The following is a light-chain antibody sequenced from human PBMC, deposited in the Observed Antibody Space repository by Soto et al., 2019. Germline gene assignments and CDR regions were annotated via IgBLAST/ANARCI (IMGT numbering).Light chain of an antibody. CDR3: CAYAGSSTFVI. Sequence: QSALTQPASVSGSPGQWITISCPGTSSDVGSYNLVSWYQQHPGKVPKLMIYEVTKRPSGVSNRFSGSKSGNTASLTISGLQAEDEADYYCCAYAGSSTFVIFGGGTKLTVL. J-gene: IGLJ2*01. V-gene: IGLV2-23*02. CDR1: SSDVGSYNL. CDR2: EVT.